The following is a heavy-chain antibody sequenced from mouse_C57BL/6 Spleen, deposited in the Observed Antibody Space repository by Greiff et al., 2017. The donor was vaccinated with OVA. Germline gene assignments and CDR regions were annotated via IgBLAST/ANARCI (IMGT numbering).Heavy chain of an antibody. V-gene: IGHV5-17*01. Sequence: EVQGVESGGGLVKPGGSLKLSCAASGFTFSDYGMHWVRQAPEKGLEWVAYISSGSSTIYYADTVKGRFTISRDNAKNTLFLQMTSLRSEDTAMYYCARPYGNFPYWYFDVWGTGTTVTVSS. CDR2: ISSGSSTI. J-gene: IGHJ1*03. D-gene: IGHD2-1*01. CDR3: ARPYGNFPYWYFDV. CDR1: GFTFSDYG.